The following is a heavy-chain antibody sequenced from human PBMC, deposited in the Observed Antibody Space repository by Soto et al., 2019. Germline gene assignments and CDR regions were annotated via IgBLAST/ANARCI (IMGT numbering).Heavy chain of an antibody. V-gene: IGHV3-11*06. CDR3: ARDVVSQPLLFDY. CDR2: ISSSSSYT. D-gene: IGHD2-21*02. CDR1: GFTFSDYY. Sequence: AGGSLRLSCAASGFTFSDYYMSWIRQAPGKGLEWVSYISSSSSYTNYADSVKGRFTISRDNAKNSLYLQMNSLRAEDTAVYYCARDVVSQPLLFDYWGQGTLVTVSS. J-gene: IGHJ4*02.